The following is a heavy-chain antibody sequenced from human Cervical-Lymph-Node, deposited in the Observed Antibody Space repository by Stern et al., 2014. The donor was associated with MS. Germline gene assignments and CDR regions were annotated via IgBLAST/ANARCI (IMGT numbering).Heavy chain of an antibody. CDR3: ARSGIVVVIDDAFDI. CDR2: IYYSGSN. D-gene: IGHD3-22*01. CDR1: GGSISSYY. V-gene: IGHV4-59*01. J-gene: IGHJ3*02. Sequence: MQLVESGPGLVKPSETLSLTCTVSGGSISSYYWSWIRQPPGQGLEWIGYIYYSGSNNYNPSLKSRVTISVDTSKNQFSLKLSSVTAADTAVYYCARSGIVVVIDDAFDIWGQGTMVTVSS.